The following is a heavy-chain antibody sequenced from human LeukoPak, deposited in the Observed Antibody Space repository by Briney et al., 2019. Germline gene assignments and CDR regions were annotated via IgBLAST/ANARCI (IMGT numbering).Heavy chain of an antibody. Sequence: ASVKVSCKASGYTFTSYGISWVRQAPGQGLEWMGWISAYNGNTNYAQKLQGRATMTTDTSTSTAYMELRSLRSDDTAVYYCARTNVYYYDSSDYYPYFDYWGQGTLVTASS. CDR2: ISAYNGNT. D-gene: IGHD3-22*01. J-gene: IGHJ4*02. CDR1: GYTFTSYG. CDR3: ARTNVYYYDSSDYYPYFDY. V-gene: IGHV1-18*01.